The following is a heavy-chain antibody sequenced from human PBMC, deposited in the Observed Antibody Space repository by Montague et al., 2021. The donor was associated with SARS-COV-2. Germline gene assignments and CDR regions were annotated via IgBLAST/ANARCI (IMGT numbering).Heavy chain of an antibody. V-gene: IGHV4-34*01. CDR1: GGPFNPYF. Sequence: SETLSLTCAVYGGPFNPYFWTWIRQTPGKGLEWIGEISHYGSTNYNPSFKSRVTISVDTSKSQFSLTLNSVTAADTAVYYCARGPGVVIILAIYYYYGMDVWGQGTTVTVSS. CDR2: ISHYGST. CDR3: ARGPGVVIILAIYYYYGMDV. J-gene: IGHJ6*02. D-gene: IGHD3-3*01.